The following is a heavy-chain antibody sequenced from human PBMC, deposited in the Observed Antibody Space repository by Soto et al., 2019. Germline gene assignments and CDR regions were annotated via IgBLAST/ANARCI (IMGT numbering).Heavy chain of an antibody. CDR3: AREYHELGYCSGGSCYDYYYMDV. Sequence: QVQLVESGGGMVQPGRSLRLSCAASGFTFSSYGMHWVRQAPGKGLEWVAVIWYDGSNKYYADSVKGRFTISRDNSKNTLYLQMNSLRAEDTAVYYCAREYHELGYCSGGSCYDYYYMDVWGKGTTVTVSS. D-gene: IGHD2-15*01. CDR2: IWYDGSNK. J-gene: IGHJ6*03. CDR1: GFTFSSYG. V-gene: IGHV3-33*01.